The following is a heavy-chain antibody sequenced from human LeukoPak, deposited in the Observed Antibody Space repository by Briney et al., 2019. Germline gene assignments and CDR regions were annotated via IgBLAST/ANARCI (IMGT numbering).Heavy chain of an antibody. CDR3: ARHVRFEGVDY. V-gene: IGHV3-7*01. Sequence: GGSLRLSCAASGFIFSSYWMSWVRQAPGKGLEWVANIKQDGSEKYYVDSVKGRFTISRDNAKNSLFLQMTSLRAEDTAVYYCARHVRFEGVDYWGQGTLVTVSS. CDR1: GFIFSSYW. J-gene: IGHJ4*02. CDR2: IKQDGSEK. D-gene: IGHD3-3*01.